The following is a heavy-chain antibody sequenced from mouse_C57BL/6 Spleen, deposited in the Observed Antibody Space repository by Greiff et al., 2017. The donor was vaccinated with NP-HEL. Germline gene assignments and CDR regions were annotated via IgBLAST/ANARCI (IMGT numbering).Heavy chain of an antibody. Sequence: EVHLVESGGDLVKPGGSLKLSCAASGFTFSSYGMSWVRQTPDKRLEWVATISSGGSYTYYPDSVKGKFTISRDNAKNTLYLQMSSQKSEDNAMYYCARLGGTVKGGYYAMDYWGQGTSVTVSS. D-gene: IGHD1-1*01. V-gene: IGHV5-6*01. J-gene: IGHJ4*01. CDR1: GFTFSSYG. CDR2: ISSGGSYT. CDR3: ARLGGTVKGGYYAMDY.